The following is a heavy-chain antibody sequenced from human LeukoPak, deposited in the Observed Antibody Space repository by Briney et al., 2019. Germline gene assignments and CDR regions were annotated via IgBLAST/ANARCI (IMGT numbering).Heavy chain of an antibody. V-gene: IGHV5-51*01. CDR3: ARRLGDLGAVDY. J-gene: IGHJ4*02. D-gene: IGHD1-26*01. Sequence: GGSLKISCQGSGYMFTPYRIGWVPPMSGKGLHQMGIIYPGDSDTRYSPSFQGQVTISADKSISTAYLQWSSLKASDTAMYYCARRLGDLGAVDYWGQGTLVTVSS. CDR2: IYPGDSDT. CDR1: GYMFTPYR.